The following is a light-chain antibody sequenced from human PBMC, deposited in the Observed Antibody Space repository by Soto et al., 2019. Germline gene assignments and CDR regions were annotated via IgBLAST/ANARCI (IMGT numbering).Light chain of an antibody. J-gene: IGKJ4*01. CDR3: QQVESYPST. Sequence: DIQMTQSPSTLSASLGDRVTITWWASQTITNRLAWYQQKPGKAPKLLIYAASTLQSGVPSRFSGSGSGTDFTLTISSLQPEDFATYFCQQVESYPSTFGGGTRWIS. V-gene: IGKV1-5*01. CDR2: AAS. CDR1: QTITNR.